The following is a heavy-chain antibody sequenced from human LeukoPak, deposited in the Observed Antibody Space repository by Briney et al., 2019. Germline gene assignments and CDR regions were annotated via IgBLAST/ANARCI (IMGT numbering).Heavy chain of an antibody. CDR3: TTDPTISGSLDY. D-gene: IGHD1-26*01. J-gene: IGHJ4*02. Sequence: PGGSLRLSCAASGFTFSNAWMSWVRQAPGKGLEWVGRIKSKTDGGTTDYAAPVKGRFTISRDDSKNTLYLQMNSLKTEDTAVYYCTTDPTISGSLDYWGQGTLVTVSS. CDR2: IKSKTDGGTT. CDR1: GFTFSNAW. V-gene: IGHV3-15*01.